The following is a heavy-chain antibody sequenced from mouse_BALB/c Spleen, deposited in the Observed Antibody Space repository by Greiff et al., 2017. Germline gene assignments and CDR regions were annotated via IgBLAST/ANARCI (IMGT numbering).Heavy chain of an antibody. CDR3: ASSSHYITTATRWAMDY. CDR2: ISSGSSTI. CDR1: GFTFSSFG. Sequence: EVQVVESGGGLVQPGGSRKLSCAASGFTFSSFGMHWVRQAPEKGLEWVAYISSGSSTIYYAETVKGRFTISRDNPKNTLFLQMTSLRSEDTAMYYCASSSHYITTATRWAMDYWGQGTSVTVSS. V-gene: IGHV5-17*02. D-gene: IGHD1-2*01. J-gene: IGHJ4*01.